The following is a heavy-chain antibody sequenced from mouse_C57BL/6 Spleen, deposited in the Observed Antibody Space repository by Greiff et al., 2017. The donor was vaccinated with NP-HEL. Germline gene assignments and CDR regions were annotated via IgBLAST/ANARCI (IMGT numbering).Heavy chain of an antibody. CDR3: TRDNNWYFDV. CDR1: GYTFTDYE. J-gene: IGHJ1*03. V-gene: IGHV1-15*01. CDR2: IDPETGGT. D-gene: IGHD1-3*01. Sequence: QVQLKQSGAELVRPGASVTLSCKASGYTFTDYEMHWVKQTPVHGLEWIGAIDPETGGTAYNQKFKGKAILTADKSSSTAYMELRSLTSEDSAVYYCTRDNNWYFDVWGTGTTVTVSS.